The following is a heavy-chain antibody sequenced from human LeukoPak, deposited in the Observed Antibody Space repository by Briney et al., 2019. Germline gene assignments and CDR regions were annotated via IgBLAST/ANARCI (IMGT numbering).Heavy chain of an antibody. CDR2: INHSGST. J-gene: IGHJ4*02. CDR1: GGSFSGYY. D-gene: IGHD6-13*01. CDR3: ARAADRIAAAADY. V-gene: IGHV4-34*01. Sequence: PSETLSLTCAVYGGSFSGYYWSWIRQPPGKGLEWIGEINHSGSTNYNPSLKSRVTISVDTSKNQFSLMLSSVTAADTAVYYCARAADRIAAAADYWGQGTLVTVSS.